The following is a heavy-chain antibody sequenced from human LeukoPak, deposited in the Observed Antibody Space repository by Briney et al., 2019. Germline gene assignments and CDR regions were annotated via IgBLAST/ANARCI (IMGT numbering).Heavy chain of an antibody. CDR1: GFTFSSYS. J-gene: IGHJ6*03. V-gene: IGHV3-21*01. Sequence: GGSLRLSCAASGFTFSSYSMNWVRQAPGKGLEWVSSISSSSSYIYYADSVKGRFTISRDNAKNSLYLQMNSLRAEDTAVYYCAADIAVAGETYYYYMDVWGKGTTVTISS. D-gene: IGHD6-19*01. CDR3: AADIAVAGETYYYYMDV. CDR2: ISSSSSYI.